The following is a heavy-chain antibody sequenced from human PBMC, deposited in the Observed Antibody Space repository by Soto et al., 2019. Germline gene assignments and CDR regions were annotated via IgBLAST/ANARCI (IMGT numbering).Heavy chain of an antibody. CDR2: INHSGSA. D-gene: IGHD3-10*01. V-gene: IGHV4-34*01. CDR1: GGSFSGYY. J-gene: IGHJ5*02. CDR3: AREGSYYYGSGSYHNWFDP. Sequence: SETLSLTCAVYGGSFSGYYWSWIRQPPGKGLEWIGEINHSGSANYNPSLKSRVTISVDTSKNQFSLKLSSVTAADTAVYYCAREGSYYYGSGSYHNWFDPWGQGTLVTVSS.